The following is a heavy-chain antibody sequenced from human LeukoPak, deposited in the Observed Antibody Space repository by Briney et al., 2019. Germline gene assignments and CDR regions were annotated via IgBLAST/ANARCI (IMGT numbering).Heavy chain of an antibody. CDR3: AKDLTTVATPYYYYYMDV. V-gene: IGHV3-21*01. Sequence: GGSLRLSCAASGFTFSSYAVSWVRQAPGKGLEWVSSIGISSSHTFYADSVKGRFTISRDNAENSVYLQMNSLRAEDTAVYYCAKDLTTVATPYYYYYMDVWGKGTTVTVSS. J-gene: IGHJ6*03. CDR2: IGISSSHT. D-gene: IGHD4-23*01. CDR1: GFTFSSYA.